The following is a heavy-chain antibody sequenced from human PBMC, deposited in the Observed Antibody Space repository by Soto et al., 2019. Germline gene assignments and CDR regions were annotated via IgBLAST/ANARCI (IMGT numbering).Heavy chain of an antibody. CDR3: VSVTFDDYGGNSGAFDI. CDR2: IIPIFGTA. Sequence: SVKVSCKASGGTFSGYAISWVRQAPGQGLEWMGGIIPIFGTANYAQKFQGRVTITADESTSTAYMELSSLRSEDTAVYYCVSVTFDDYGGNSGAFDIWGQGTMVTVSS. V-gene: IGHV1-69*13. CDR1: GGTFSGYA. J-gene: IGHJ3*02. D-gene: IGHD4-17*01.